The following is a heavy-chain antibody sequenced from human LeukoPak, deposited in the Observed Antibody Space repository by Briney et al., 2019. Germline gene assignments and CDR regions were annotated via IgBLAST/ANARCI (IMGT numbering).Heavy chain of an antibody. CDR2: INPSGGST. D-gene: IGHD3-10*02. CDR3: AREQLFSDY. J-gene: IGHJ4*02. V-gene: IGHV1-2*02. Sequence: ASVKVSCKASGYTFTGYYMHWVRQAPGQGLEWMGIINPSGGSTSYAQKFQGRVTMTRDTSISTAYMELSRLRSDDTAVYYCAREQLFSDYWGQGTLVTV. CDR1: GYTFTGYY.